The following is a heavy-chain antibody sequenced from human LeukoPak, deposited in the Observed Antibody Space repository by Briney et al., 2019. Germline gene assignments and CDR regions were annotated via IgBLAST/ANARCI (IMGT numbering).Heavy chain of an antibody. Sequence: SETRSLTCTVSGGSTSGYYWSWIRKPPGKGLEWIGYIYYSWSTNYSPSLKSRLTISVDTSKNQFSLNLSSVSAADTAVYYCARSSAGVPFDYWGQGTLVTVSS. V-gene: IGHV4-59*08. D-gene: IGHD6-13*01. J-gene: IGHJ4*02. CDR1: GGSTSGYY. CDR2: IYYSWST. CDR3: ARSSAGVPFDY.